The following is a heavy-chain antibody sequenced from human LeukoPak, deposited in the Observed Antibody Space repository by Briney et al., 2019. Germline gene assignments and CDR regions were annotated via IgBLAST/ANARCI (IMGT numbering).Heavy chain of an antibody. CDR2: MSPNSGDT. V-gene: IGHV1-8*01. J-gene: IGHJ6*02. CDR1: GYTFTSYD. CDR3: ARVYSGYLYYYYGMDV. D-gene: IGHD5-12*01. Sequence: ASVKVSCKASGYTFTSYDFNWVRQATGQRPEWMGWMSPNSGDTGYAQKFQDRVTMTRNTSISTAYMELSSLRSDDTAVYYCARVYSGYLYYYYGMDVWGQGTTVTVSS.